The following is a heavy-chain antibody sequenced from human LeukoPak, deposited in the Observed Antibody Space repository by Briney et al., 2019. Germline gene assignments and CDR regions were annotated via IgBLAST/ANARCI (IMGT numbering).Heavy chain of an antibody. CDR2: IRSKAYGGTT. J-gene: IGHJ3*02. V-gene: IGHV3-49*03. Sequence: PGGSLRLSCTASGFTLGDYAMSWFRQAPGKGLEWVGFIRSKAYGGTTEYAASVKGRFTISRDDSKSIAYLQMNSLKTEDTAVYYCTRSVVRFADSLGEFFIWGQGTMVTVSS. CDR1: GFTLGDYA. D-gene: IGHD3-16*01. CDR3: TRSVVRFADSLGEFFI.